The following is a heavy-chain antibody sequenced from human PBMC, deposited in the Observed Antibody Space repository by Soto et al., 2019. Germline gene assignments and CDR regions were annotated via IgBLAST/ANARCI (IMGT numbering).Heavy chain of an antibody. V-gene: IGHV4-30-4*01. CDR2: IYYSGST. J-gene: IGHJ4*02. CDR1: GGSISSGDYY. Sequence: PSETLSLTCTVSGGSISSGDYYWSWIRQPPGKGLEWIGYIYYSGSTYYNPSLKSRVTISGDTSKNQFSLKLSSVTAADTAVYYCARGHLGELSPFDYWGQGTLVTVSS. CDR3: ARGHLGELSPFDY. D-gene: IGHD3-16*02.